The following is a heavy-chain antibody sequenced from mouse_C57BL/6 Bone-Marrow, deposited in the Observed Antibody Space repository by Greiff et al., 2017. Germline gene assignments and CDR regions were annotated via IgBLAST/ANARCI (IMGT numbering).Heavy chain of an antibody. CDR1: GFNIKDDY. V-gene: IGHV14-4*01. CDR2: IDPENGDT. J-gene: IGHJ2*01. D-gene: IGHD1-1*01. CDR3: TPLITTVVATFDY. Sequence: VQLQQSGAELVRPGASVKLSCTASGFNIKDDYMHWVKQRPEQGLEWIGWIDPENGDTEYDSKFQGKATITADTSSNTAYLQLSSLTSEDTSVYYFTPLITTVVATFDYWGQGTTLTVSS.